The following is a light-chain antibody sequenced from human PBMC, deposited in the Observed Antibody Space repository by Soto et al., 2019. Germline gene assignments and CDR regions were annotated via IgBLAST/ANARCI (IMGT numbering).Light chain of an antibody. CDR2: KAS. CDR1: QSISNS. CDR3: QKYNSALT. Sequence: DIQMTQSPSSLSASVGDRVTITFRASQSISNSLAWYQQKPGKAPKLLIYKASNLEGGVPSRFSGSGSGTDFTLTISSLQPEDVATYFCQKYNSALTFGQGTRLENK. J-gene: IGKJ5*01. V-gene: IGKV1-5*03.